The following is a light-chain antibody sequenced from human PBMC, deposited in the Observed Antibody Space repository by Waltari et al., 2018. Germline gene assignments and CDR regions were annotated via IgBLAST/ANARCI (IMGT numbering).Light chain of an antibody. V-gene: IGKV3-15*01. CDR1: QSVSNN. CDR2: DAS. CDR3: QQYNNWPLYT. J-gene: IGKJ2*01. Sequence: EAMMTQSPATLSVSPGDRATLSCRASQSVSNNVAWFQQKPGQGPSLLIYDASTRATGVPARFSGSGSGTEFTLTISSLQTEDFAVYYCQQYNNWPLYTFGQGTKLEIK.